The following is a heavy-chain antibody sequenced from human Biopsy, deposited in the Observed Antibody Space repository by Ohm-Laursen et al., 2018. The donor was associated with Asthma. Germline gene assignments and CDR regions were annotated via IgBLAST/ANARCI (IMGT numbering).Heavy chain of an antibody. D-gene: IGHD5-12*01. J-gene: IGHJ6*02. CDR3: ARDIVATMIGYYYYGMDV. V-gene: IGHV3-33*01. CDR1: GFTFSSYG. Sequence: SSLRLSRAATGFTFSSYGMHWVRQAPGKGLEWVAVIWYDGGNKYYADSVKGRFIISRDNSKNTLYLQMNSLRAEDTAVYYCARDIVATMIGYYYYGMDVWGQGTTVTVSS. CDR2: IWYDGGNK.